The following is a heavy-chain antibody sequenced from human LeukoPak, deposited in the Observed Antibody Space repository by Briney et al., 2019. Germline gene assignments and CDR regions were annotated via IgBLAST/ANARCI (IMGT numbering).Heavy chain of an antibody. V-gene: IGHV4-34*01. D-gene: IGHD6-25*01. CDR1: GGSFSGYY. J-gene: IGHJ4*02. Sequence: SSETLSLTCAVYGGSFSGYYWSWIRQPPGKGLEWIGEINHSGTTYYNPSLKSRVTISVDTSKNQFSLKLSSVTAADTAVYYCARKQGSSDSTLFDYWGQGTLVTVSS. CDR2: INHSGTT. CDR3: ARKQGSSDSTLFDY.